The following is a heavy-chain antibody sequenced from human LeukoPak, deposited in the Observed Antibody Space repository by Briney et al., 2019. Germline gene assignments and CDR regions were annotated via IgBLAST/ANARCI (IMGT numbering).Heavy chain of an antibody. J-gene: IGHJ1*01. Sequence: PGGSLRLSCAASGFTFSNYGMHWVRRAPGKGLEWVAFIRNDDGSNKYYADSVKGRFTISRDNSKNTVHLQMNSLRVEDTAVYYCAKDEAQYFQHWGQGTLVTVSA. CDR3: AKDEAQYFQH. CDR1: GFTFSNYG. CDR2: IRNDDGSNK. V-gene: IGHV3-30*02.